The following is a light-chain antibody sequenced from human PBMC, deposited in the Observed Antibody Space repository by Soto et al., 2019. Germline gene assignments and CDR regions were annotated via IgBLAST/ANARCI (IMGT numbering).Light chain of an antibody. CDR1: SSDVGTYNY. V-gene: IGLV2-14*01. CDR2: EVT. CDR3: SSYTGGSTLYV. Sequence: QSALTQPASVAGSPGQAITSSCTGTSSDVGTYNYVSWYRQHPGKAPKVMIYEVTYRPSGVSNRFSGSKSGNTASLTISGLQAEDEAEYYCSSYTGGSTLYVFGTGTKVTVL. J-gene: IGLJ1*01.